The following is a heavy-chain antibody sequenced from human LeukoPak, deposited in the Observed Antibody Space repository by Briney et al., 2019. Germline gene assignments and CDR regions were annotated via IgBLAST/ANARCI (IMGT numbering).Heavy chain of an antibody. J-gene: IGHJ4*02. V-gene: IGHV4-34*01. Sequence: SETLSLTCTVSGGSISGYYWSWIRQPPGKGVEWIGEINHSGSTNYNPSLKSRVTISVDTSKNQFSLKLSSVTAADTAVYYCARARIRLDYWGQGTLVTVSS. CDR2: INHSGST. CDR1: GGSISGYY. CDR3: ARARIRLDY.